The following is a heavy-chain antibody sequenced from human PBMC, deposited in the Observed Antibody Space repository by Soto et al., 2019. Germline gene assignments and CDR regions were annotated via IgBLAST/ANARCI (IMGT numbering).Heavy chain of an antibody. Sequence: SETLSLTCTVSGGSISSYYWSWIRQPPGKGLEWIGYIYYSGSTNYNPSLKSRVTISVDTSKNQFSLKLSSVTAADTAVYYCASQRFLEWLPFDYWRQGTLVTSPQ. CDR1: GGSISSYY. V-gene: IGHV4-59*01. J-gene: IGHJ4*02. CDR2: IYYSGST. D-gene: IGHD3-3*01. CDR3: ASQRFLEWLPFDY.